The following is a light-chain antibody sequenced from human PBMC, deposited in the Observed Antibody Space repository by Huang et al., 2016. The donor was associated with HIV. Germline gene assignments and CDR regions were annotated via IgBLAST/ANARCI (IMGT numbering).Light chain of an antibody. CDR1: QSVYSSSTSKDY. V-gene: IGKV4-1*01. CDR3: QQYYSSPQT. Sequence: DIIMTQSPDSLAVSLGERATLNCRSSQSVYSSSTSKDYMAWFQQKPGQPPRLLLFWASKREAGVSDRFSGSGSGTHFTLTIANLEAEDAAIYYCQQYYSSPQTFGQGTRVEVK. J-gene: IGKJ1*01. CDR2: WAS.